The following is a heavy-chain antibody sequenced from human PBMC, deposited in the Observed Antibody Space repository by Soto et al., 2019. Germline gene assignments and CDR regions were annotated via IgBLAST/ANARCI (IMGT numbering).Heavy chain of an antibody. CDR1: GGSISSYY. D-gene: IGHD6-6*01. J-gene: IGHJ6*02. V-gene: IGHV4-4*07. CDR3: ARDGGGQLVVPSLSLLYYYYGMDV. CDR2: IYTSGST. Sequence: PSETLSLTCTVSGGSISSYYWSWIRQPAGKGLEWIGRIYTSGSTNYNPSLKSRVTMSVDTSKNQSSLKLSSVTAADTAVYYCARDGGGQLVVPSLSLLYYYYGMDVWGQGTTVTVSS.